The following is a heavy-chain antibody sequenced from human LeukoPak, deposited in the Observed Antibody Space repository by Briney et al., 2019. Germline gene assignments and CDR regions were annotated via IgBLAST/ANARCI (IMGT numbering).Heavy chain of an antibody. D-gene: IGHD3-9*01. CDR2: IYYSGST. CDR1: GGSISSSSYY. CDR3: ARLARSTLWRADTLAAHRYYYFDY. J-gene: IGHJ4*02. V-gene: IGHV4-39*07. Sequence: PSETLSLTCTVSGGSISSSSYYWGWIRQPPGKGLAWIGSIYYSGSTYYNPSLKSRVTISLDTSKNQFSLKLSSVTAADTAMYYCARLARSTLWRADTLAAHRYYYFDYWGQGTLVTVSS.